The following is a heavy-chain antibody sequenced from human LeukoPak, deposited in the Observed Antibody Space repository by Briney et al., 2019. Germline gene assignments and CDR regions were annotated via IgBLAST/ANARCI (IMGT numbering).Heavy chain of an antibody. V-gene: IGHV3-30*18. CDR1: GFTFSSYG. CDR3: AKDRPVAYCGGDCYSNWFDP. Sequence: GGSLRLSCVASGFTFSSYGMHWVRQAPGKGLEWVAVISYDGSNKYYADSVKGRFTISRDNSKNTLYLQMNSLRAEDTAVYYCAKDRPVAYCGGDCYSNWFDPWGQGTLVTVSS. D-gene: IGHD2-21*02. CDR2: ISYDGSNK. J-gene: IGHJ5*02.